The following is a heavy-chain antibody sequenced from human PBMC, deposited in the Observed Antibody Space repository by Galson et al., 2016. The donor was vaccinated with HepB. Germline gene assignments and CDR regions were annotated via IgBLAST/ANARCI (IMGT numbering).Heavy chain of an antibody. V-gene: IGHV1-2*02. J-gene: IGHJ3*02. Sequence: SVKVSCKASGYTFTGYFIHWVRKAPGQGPEWMGWINPDSGDTKYAQKFQGRVTMTRDTSVTTAYMELNRLKSDDTAVYYCARGLVVIAAALGFDIWGQGTMVTVSS. CDR2: INPDSGDT. CDR3: ARGLVVIAAALGFDI. D-gene: IGHD2-15*01. CDR1: GYTFTGYF.